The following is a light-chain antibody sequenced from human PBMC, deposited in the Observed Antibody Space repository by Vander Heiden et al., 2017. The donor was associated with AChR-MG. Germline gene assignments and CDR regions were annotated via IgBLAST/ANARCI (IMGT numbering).Light chain of an antibody. CDR1: QSLLHSNGYNY. J-gene: IGKJ1*01. Sequence: DIVMTQSPLSLPVTPGEPASISCRPSQSLLHSNGYNYLDWYLQKPGQSPQLLFNLGSNRASRVPDRLSGSGSGTDFTLKIRRVEAEDVGVYYFRQALQTPRTFGQGTKVEI. V-gene: IGKV2-28*01. CDR3: RQALQTPRT. CDR2: LGS.